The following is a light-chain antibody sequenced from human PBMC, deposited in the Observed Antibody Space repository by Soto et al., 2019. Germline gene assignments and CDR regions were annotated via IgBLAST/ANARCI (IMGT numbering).Light chain of an antibody. CDR1: QTISSW. Sequence: QSPSTLSGSVGDRVTITCRASQTISSWLAWYQQKPGKAPKLLIYKASTLESGVPSRFSGSGSGTEFTLTVSSLQPDDFATYYCHQYHNFPRTFGQGTKVDIK. CDR3: HQYHNFPRT. V-gene: IGKV1-5*03. CDR2: KAS. J-gene: IGKJ1*01.